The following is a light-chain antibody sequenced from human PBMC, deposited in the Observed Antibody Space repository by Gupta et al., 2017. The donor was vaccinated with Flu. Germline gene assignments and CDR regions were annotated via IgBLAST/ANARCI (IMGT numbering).Light chain of an antibody. CDR3: QSSDSSLRVA. CDR1: SGSIANNN. V-gene: IGLV6-57*01. Sequence: VIISCTRSSGSIANNNVQWYQQRPGSPPIAVIYEDDQRPSGVPGRFSASIDRSSNTASLTISGLQTEDEAAYYCQSSDSSLRVAFGGGTKLTVL. CDR2: EDD. J-gene: IGLJ2*01.